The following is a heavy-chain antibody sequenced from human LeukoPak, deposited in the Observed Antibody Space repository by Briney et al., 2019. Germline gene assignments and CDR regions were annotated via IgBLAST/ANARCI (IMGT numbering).Heavy chain of an antibody. V-gene: IGHV1-24*01. CDR1: GYTLTGLS. CDR3: ATDRGEAAFDI. CDR2: FDPEDGET. Sequence: ASVKVSCKVSGYTLTGLSMHWVRQAPGKGLEWMGGFDPEDGETIYAQKFQGRVTMTEGTSTDTAYMELSSLRSEDTAVYYCATDRGEAAFDIWGQGTMVTVSS. J-gene: IGHJ3*02.